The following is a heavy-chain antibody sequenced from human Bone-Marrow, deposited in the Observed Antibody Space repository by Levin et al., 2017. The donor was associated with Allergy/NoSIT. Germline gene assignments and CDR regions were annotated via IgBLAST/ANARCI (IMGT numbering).Heavy chain of an antibody. CDR2: INSAATRT. V-gene: IGHV3-74*01. J-gene: IGHJ5*02. Sequence: GGSLRLSCAASGFSVSDYWMHWVRQAPGKGLVWVSVINSAATRTDYADSVKGRFTISRDNAKNTLYLQMNSLRVEDTAMYYCVRQLSYGGPWGQGTLVTVSS. D-gene: IGHD3-16*01. CDR3: VRQLSYGGP. CDR1: GFSVSDYW.